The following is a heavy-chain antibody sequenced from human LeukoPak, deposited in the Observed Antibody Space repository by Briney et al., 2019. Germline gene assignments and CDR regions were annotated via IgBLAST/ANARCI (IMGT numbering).Heavy chain of an antibody. J-gene: IGHJ3*02. V-gene: IGHV3-15*01. CDR1: GFTFDDYA. CDR3: TTDRYDAFDI. CDR2: IKSKTDGGTT. Sequence: GRSLRLSCAASGFTFDDYAMHWVRQAPGKGLEWVGRIKSKTDGGTTDYAAPVKGRFTISRDDSKNTLYLQMNSLKTEDTAVYYCTTDRYDAFDIWGQGTMVTVSS.